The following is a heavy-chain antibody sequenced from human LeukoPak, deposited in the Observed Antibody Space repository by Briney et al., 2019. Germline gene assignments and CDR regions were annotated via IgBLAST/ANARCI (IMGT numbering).Heavy chain of an antibody. J-gene: IGHJ4*02. CDR3: ANSLDY. V-gene: IGHV3-48*01. CDR1: GFTFNTYT. D-gene: IGHD5-18*01. Sequence: GGSLRLSCAASGFTFNTYTMNWVRQAPGKGLEWVSYISGSSGIIDYADSVKGRFTISRDNSKNTLYLQMNSLRAEDTAVYYCANSLDYWDQGTLVTVSS. CDR2: ISGSSGII.